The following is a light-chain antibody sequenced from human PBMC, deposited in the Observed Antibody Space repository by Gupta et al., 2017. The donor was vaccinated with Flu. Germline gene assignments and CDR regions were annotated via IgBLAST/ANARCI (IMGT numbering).Light chain of an antibody. J-gene: IGKJ1*01. CDR3: QQRDSTPKT. V-gene: IGKV1-39*01. CDR1: QRISSY. Sequence: PSSLSASVGDRVTITCRASQRISSYLNWYQQKPGKAPKLLIYAASRVQSGVPSRFSGSGSGTDFTLTISRLQPEDFATYYCQQRDSTPKTFGQGTKVEIK. CDR2: AAS.